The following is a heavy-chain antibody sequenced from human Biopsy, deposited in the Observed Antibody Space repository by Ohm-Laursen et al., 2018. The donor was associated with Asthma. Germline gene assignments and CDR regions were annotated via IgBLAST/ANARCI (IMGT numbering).Heavy chain of an antibody. Sequence: VKISCKAPGGTFSNFAISWVRQAPGQGLEWLGGIMTVFGTTNYTQKFQGRVTITADESTSTAYMEVTSLRSEDTAIYYCARCQVGYSSGWSLLLKKIYYSGMDVWGQGTAVTVSS. J-gene: IGHJ6*02. CDR2: IMTVFGTT. V-gene: IGHV1-69*13. CDR3: ARCQVGYSSGWSLLLKKIYYSGMDV. CDR1: GGTFSNFA. D-gene: IGHD6-19*01.